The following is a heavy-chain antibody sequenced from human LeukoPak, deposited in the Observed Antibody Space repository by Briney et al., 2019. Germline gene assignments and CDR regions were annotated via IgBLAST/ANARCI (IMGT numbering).Heavy chain of an antibody. V-gene: IGHV4-34*01. Sequence: SETLSLTCAVYGGSFSGYYWSWIRQPPGKGLEWIGEINHSGSTNYNPSLKSRVTISVDTSKNQFSLRLSSVTAADTAVYYCARGRTLSIAARRLKYYFDYWGQGTLVTVSS. CDR1: GGSFSGYY. J-gene: IGHJ4*02. CDR2: INHSGST. CDR3: ARGRTLSIAARRLKYYFDY. D-gene: IGHD6-6*01.